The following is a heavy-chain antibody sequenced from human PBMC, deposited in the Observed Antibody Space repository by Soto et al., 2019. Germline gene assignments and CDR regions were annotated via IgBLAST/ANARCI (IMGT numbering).Heavy chain of an antibody. V-gene: IGHV4-61*01. J-gene: IGHJ4*02. D-gene: IGHD2-15*01. CDR2: IYYSGST. CDR1: GGSVSSGSYY. Sequence: SETLYLTCTVSGGSVSSGSYYWIWIRQPPGKGLEWIGYIYYSGSTNYNPSLRSRVTISVDTSKNQFSLKLSSVTAADTAVYYCARAGSCSGGSCHSGLDYWGQGTLVTV. CDR3: ARAGSCSGGSCHSGLDY.